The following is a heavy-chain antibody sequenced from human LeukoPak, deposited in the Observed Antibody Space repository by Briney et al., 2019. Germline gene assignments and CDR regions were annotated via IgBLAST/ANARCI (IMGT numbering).Heavy chain of an antibody. J-gene: IGHJ3*02. CDR2: INPNSGGT. CDR3: ARVGSRPHDAFDI. V-gene: IGHV1-2*02. CDR1: VYTFTGYY. Sequence: ASVKVSCKASVYTFTGYYMHWVRQAPGQGLEWMGWINPNSGGTNYAQKFQGRVTMARDTSISTAYMELSRLRSDDTAVYYCARVGSRPHDAFDIWGQGTMVTVSS.